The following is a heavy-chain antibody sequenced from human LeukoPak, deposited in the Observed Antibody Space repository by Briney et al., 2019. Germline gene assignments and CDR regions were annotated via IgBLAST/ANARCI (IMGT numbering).Heavy chain of an antibody. D-gene: IGHD2-2*02. J-gene: IGHJ5*02. CDR3: ARATSEYQLLYGWFDP. CDR2: IYYSGST. CDR1: GGSISSGGYY. Sequence: SQTLSLTCTVSGGSISSGGYYWSWIRQHPGKGLEWIGYIYYSGSTYYNPPLKSRVTISVDTSKNQFSLKLSSVTAADTAVYYCARATSEYQLLYGWFDPWGQGTLVTVSS. V-gene: IGHV4-31*03.